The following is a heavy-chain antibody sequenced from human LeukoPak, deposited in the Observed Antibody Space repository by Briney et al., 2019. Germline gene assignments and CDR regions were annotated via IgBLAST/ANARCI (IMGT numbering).Heavy chain of an antibody. CDR3: AKGRSSSGYDYVDY. V-gene: IGHV3-23*01. J-gene: IGHJ4*02. CDR1: GFTFSSYA. D-gene: IGHD3-22*01. Sequence: QTSGSLTLSCAASGFTFSSYAMSWIRQPPGKGLEWVAVISGSGGSTHYADYVKGRFTISRDNSKNTLYVQMRSLRAEDTAVYYCAKGRSSSGYDYVDYWGQGTLVTVSS. CDR2: ISGSGGST.